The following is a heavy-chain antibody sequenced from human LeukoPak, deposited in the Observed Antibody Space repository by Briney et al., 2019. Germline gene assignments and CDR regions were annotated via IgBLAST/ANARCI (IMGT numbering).Heavy chain of an antibody. J-gene: IGHJ4*02. V-gene: IGHV3-23*01. D-gene: IGHD3-22*01. CDR1: GFTFSSYG. Sequence: GRSLRLSCAASGFTFSSYGMHWVRQAPGKGLEWVSAISGSGGSTYYADSVKGRFTISRDNSKNTLYLQMNSLRAEDTAVYYCAKDQTWNDSSLGWGQGTLVTVSS. CDR2: ISGSGGST. CDR3: AKDQTWNDSSLG.